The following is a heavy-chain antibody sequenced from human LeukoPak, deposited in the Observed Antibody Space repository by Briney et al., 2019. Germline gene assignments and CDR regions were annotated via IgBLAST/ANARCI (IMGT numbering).Heavy chain of an antibody. V-gene: IGHV3-53*01. D-gene: IGHD3-22*01. CDR3: ARDVHYYDSSAKGGYYFDY. Sequence: QPGGSLRLSCAASGFTVSSNYMSWVRQAPGKGLEWVSVIYSGGSTYYADSVKGRFTISRDNSKNTLYLQMNSLRAEDTAVYYCARDVHYYDSSAKGGYYFDYWGQGTLVSVSS. CDR2: IYSGGST. CDR1: GFTVSSNY. J-gene: IGHJ4*02.